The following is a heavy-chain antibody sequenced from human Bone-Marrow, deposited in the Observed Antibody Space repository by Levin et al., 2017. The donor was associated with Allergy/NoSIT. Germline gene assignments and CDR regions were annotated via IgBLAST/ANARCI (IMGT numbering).Heavy chain of an antibody. CDR2: IWYDGSNK. D-gene: IGHD3-3*01. CDR1: GFTFSSYG. Sequence: PGGSLRLSCAASGFTFSSYGMHWVRQAPGKGLEWVAVIWYDGSNKYYADSVKGRFTISRDNSKNTLYLQMNSLRAEDTAVYYCARSPSGFLVASGMDVWGQGTTVTVSS. J-gene: IGHJ6*02. CDR3: ARSPSGFLVASGMDV. V-gene: IGHV3-33*01.